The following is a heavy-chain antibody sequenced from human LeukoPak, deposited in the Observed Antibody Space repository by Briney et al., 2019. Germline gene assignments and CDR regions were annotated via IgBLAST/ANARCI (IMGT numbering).Heavy chain of an antibody. CDR3: ARLLTTGWNYYYYYYMDV. CDR1: GFTFSSYW. J-gene: IGHJ6*03. V-gene: IGHV3-7*01. Sequence: GGSLRLSCAASGFTFSSYWMSWVRQAPGKGLEWVANIKQDGSEKYYVDSVKGRFTISRDNAKNSLYLQMNSLRAEDTAVYYCARLLTTGWNYYYYYYMDVWGKGTTVTISS. CDR2: IKQDGSEK. D-gene: IGHD4/OR15-4a*01.